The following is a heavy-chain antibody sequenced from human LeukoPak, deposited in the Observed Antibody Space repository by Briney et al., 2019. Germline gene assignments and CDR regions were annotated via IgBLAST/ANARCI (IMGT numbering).Heavy chain of an antibody. Sequence: GGSLRLSCAASGFTFSSYSMNWARQAPGKGLEWVSSISSSSTYIYYADSVKGRFTISRDNVKNSLFLQLNSLRDEDTAVYYCARDEDAFGGQGTLSPSPQ. V-gene: IGHV3-21*01. J-gene: IGHJ4*02. CDR2: ISSSSTYI. CDR1: GFTFSSYS. CDR3: ARDEDAF.